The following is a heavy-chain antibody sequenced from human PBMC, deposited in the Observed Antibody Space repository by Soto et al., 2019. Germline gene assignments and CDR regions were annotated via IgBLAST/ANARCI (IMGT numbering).Heavy chain of an antibody. CDR1: GGSISSSSYY. CDR3: ARGYCSSTSCYFLGP. V-gene: IGHV4-39*01. J-gene: IGHJ6*02. CDR2: IYYSGST. Sequence: SETLSLTCTVSGGSISSSSYYWGWIRQPPGKGLEWIGSIYYSGSTYYNPSLKSRVTISVDTSKNQFSLKLSSVTAADTAVYYCARGYCSSTSCYFLGPWGQGTTVTVSS. D-gene: IGHD2-2*01.